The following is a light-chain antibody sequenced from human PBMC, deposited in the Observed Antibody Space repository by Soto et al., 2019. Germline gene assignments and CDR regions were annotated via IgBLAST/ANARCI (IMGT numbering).Light chain of an antibody. CDR1: QSISVY. CDR2: AAS. CDR3: QQTYDNPWT. J-gene: IGKJ1*01. Sequence: DIQMTQSPPSLSASVGDRVTITFRASQSISVYLNWYQVKPGRAPKLLIHAASNLQTGVPSSFSGSGSGTDFTLTISSLQPEDFATYFCQQTYDNPWTFGQGTEVEVK. V-gene: IGKV1-39*01.